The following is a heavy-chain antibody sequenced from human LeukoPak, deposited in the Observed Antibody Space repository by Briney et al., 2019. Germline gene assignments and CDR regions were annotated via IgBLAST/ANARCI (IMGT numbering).Heavy chain of an antibody. Sequence: SETLSLTCTVSGGSISSGSYYWSWIRQPAGKGLEWIGRIYTSGSTNYNPSLKSRVTISVDTSKNQFSLKLSSVTAADTAVYYCARDGVRTYQLPYNWFDPWGQGTLVTVSS. V-gene: IGHV4-61*02. J-gene: IGHJ5*02. CDR2: IYTSGST. CDR1: GGSISSGSYY. CDR3: ARDGVRTYQLPYNWFDP. D-gene: IGHD2-2*01.